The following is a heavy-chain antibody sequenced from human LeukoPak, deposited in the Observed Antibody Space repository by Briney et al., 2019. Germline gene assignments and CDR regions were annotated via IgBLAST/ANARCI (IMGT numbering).Heavy chain of an antibody. D-gene: IGHD1-26*01. CDR1: GYTFTSYD. Sequence: GASVKVSCKASGYTFTSYDINWVRQATGQGLEWMGWMNPNSGNTGYAQKFQGRVTMTRNTSISTAYMELSSLRSEDTAVYYCARGRLILPRGAKGGCWFDPWGQGTLVTVSS. CDR2: MNPNSGNT. V-gene: IGHV1-8*01. CDR3: ARGRLILPRGAKGGCWFDP. J-gene: IGHJ5*02.